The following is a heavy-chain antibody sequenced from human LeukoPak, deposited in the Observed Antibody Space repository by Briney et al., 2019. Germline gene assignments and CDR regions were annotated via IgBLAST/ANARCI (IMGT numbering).Heavy chain of an antibody. CDR1: GFTFSSYA. CDR2: ISGSGDTT. D-gene: IGHD6-13*01. J-gene: IGHJ4*02. V-gene: IGHV3-23*01. CDR3: AKEHYYSSNWYQYYFDY. Sequence: LPGGSLRLSCAASGFTFSSYAMSWVRQAPGKGLEWVSAISGSGDTTHYADSVRGRFSISRDNSKNTVYLQMNSLRVEDTAVYFCAKEHYYSSNWYQYYFDYWGQGTLVTVSS.